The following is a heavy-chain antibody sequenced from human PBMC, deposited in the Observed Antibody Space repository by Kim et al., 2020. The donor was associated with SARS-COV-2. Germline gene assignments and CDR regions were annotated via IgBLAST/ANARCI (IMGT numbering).Heavy chain of an antibody. D-gene: IGHD3-3*01. J-gene: IGHJ4*02. Sequence: SETLSLTCTVSGGSVNTGTYYWGWIRQPPGKGLEWIGSIDYSGSTYYNPSLKSRVTISVDTSKNQFSLKLSSMTAADTALYYCARRFSKYRLFDYWGQGTLVTVSS. CDR3: ARRFSKYRLFDY. V-gene: IGHV4-39*01. CDR2: IDYSGST. CDR1: GGSVNTGTYY.